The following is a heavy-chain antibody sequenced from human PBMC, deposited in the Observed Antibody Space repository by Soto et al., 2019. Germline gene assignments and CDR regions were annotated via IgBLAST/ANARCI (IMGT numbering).Heavy chain of an antibody. Sequence: ASVKVSCKASGYTFTSYGISWVRQAPGQGLEWMGWISAYNGNTNYAQKFQGRVTMTTDTSTSTAYMELRSLRSDDTAVYYCARAPRDIVVVPAAILIDPWGQGTLVTVS. V-gene: IGHV1-18*01. CDR1: GYTFTSYG. CDR3: ARAPRDIVVVPAAILIDP. D-gene: IGHD2-2*01. J-gene: IGHJ5*02. CDR2: ISAYNGNT.